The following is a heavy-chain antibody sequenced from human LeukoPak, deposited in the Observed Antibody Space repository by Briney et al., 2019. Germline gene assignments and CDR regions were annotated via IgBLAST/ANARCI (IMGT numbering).Heavy chain of an antibody. D-gene: IGHD2-2*01. J-gene: IGHJ6*03. CDR3: ARGVVPAARDYYYYYMDV. Sequence: SVKVSCKASGGTFSSYAISWVRQAPGQGLEWMGGIIPIFGTANYAQKFQGRVTITTDESTSTAHMELSSLRSEDTAVYYCARGVVPAARDYYYYYMDVWGKGTTVTVSS. V-gene: IGHV1-69*05. CDR1: GGTFSSYA. CDR2: IIPIFGTA.